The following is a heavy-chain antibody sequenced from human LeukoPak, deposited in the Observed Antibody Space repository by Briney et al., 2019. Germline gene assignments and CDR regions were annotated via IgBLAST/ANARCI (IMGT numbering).Heavy chain of an antibody. CDR1: GFTVGSKY. D-gene: IGHD2-8*01. CDR3: AKDTSIGRYCTNGVCSPFDY. J-gene: IGHJ4*02. V-gene: IGHV3-23*01. CDR2: ISVSGGST. Sequence: GGSLRLSCAASGFTVGSKYMNWVRQAPGKGLEWVSAISVSGGSTYDADSVTGRFTISRDNSKNTLYLQMNSLRAEDTAVYYCAKDTSIGRYCTNGVCSPFDYWGQGTLVTVSS.